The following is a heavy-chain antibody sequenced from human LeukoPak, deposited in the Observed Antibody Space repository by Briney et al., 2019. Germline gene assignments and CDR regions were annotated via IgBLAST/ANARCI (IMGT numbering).Heavy chain of an antibody. CDR3: ARELPGPRFFDY. CDR1: VYTFTGYY. J-gene: IGHJ4*02. V-gene: IGHV1-2*02. CDR2: INPNSGGT. Sequence: ASVNVSCKASVYTFTGYYMHWVRQAPGQGLEWMGWINPNSGGTNYAQKFQGRVTMTRDTSISTAYMELSRLRSDDTAVYYCARELPGPRFFDYWGQGTLVTVSS.